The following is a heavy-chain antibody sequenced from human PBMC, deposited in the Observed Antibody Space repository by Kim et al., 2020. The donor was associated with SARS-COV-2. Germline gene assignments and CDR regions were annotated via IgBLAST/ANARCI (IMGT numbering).Heavy chain of an antibody. CDR1: TFTFSTYA. Sequence: GGSLRLSCAASTFTFSTYAMSWVRQAPGKGLEWVSGISSNGGTTYYANSVKGRFSISRDDSKNTLYLQMHSLRADDTAVYYCAKLMTTSSHSAMDVWCQG. D-gene: IGHD2-2*01. CDR3: AKLMTTSSHSAMDV. V-gene: IGHV3-23*01. CDR2: ISSNGGTT. J-gene: IGHJ6*02.